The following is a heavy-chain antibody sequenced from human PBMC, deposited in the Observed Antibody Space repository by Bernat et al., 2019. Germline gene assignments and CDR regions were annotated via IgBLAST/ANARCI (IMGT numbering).Heavy chain of an antibody. Sequence: QVQLVESGGGVVQPGRSLRLSCAASGFTFSSYGMHWVRQAPGKGLEWVAGIWYDGSNKYYADSVKGRFTISRDNSKNTLYLQMNSLRAEDTGVYYCARDSVLYCSGGSCYLIYWGQGTLVTVSS. J-gene: IGHJ4*02. CDR1: GFTFSSYG. CDR2: IWYDGSNK. CDR3: ARDSVLYCSGGSCYLIY. V-gene: IGHV3-33*01. D-gene: IGHD2-15*01.